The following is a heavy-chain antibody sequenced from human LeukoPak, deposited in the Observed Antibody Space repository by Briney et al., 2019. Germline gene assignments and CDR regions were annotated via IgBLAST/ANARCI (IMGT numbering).Heavy chain of an antibody. CDR2: IYIGGST. CDR1: GGSISSYY. J-gene: IGHJ4*02. V-gene: IGHV4-4*07. CDR3: ACDGSGNYYFDY. Sequence: SETLSLTCIVSGGSISSYYWNWIRQSAGKGLEWIGRIYIGGSTSYNPSLKSRVTMSVDTSKIQFSLNLTSVTAADTAVYYCACDGSGNYYFDYWGQGTLVTVSS. D-gene: IGHD3-22*01.